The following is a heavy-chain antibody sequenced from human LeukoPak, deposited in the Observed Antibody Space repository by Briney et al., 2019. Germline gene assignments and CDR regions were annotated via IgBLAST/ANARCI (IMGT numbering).Heavy chain of an antibody. CDR2: ISGSGGST. D-gene: IGHD3-10*01. V-gene: IGHV3-23*01. CDR1: GFTFSSYA. CDR3: AKDLITMVRGVIIRMGPLDY. J-gene: IGHJ4*02. Sequence: QPGGSLRLSCAASGFTFSSYAMSWVRQAPGKGLEWVSAISGSGGSTYYADSVKGRFTISRDNSKNTLYLQMNSLRAEDTAVYYCAKDLITMVRGVIIRMGPLDYWGQGTLVTVSS.